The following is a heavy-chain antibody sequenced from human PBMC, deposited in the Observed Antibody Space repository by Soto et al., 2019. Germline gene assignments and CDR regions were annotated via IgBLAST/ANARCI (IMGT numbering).Heavy chain of an antibody. CDR3: ARLSRPNYYDTSGFFKDNWFDP. V-gene: IGHV1-69*13. CDR2: IIPIVETP. CDR1: GGTFNSYD. D-gene: IGHD3-22*01. J-gene: IGHJ5*02. Sequence: GASVKVSCKASGGTFNSYDINWVRQAPGQGLEWVGGIIPIVETPKYAQKFQGRVTITADESTNTVYMELSSLRSEDTAMYYCARLSRPNYYDTSGFFKDNWFDPWGQGTLVTVSS.